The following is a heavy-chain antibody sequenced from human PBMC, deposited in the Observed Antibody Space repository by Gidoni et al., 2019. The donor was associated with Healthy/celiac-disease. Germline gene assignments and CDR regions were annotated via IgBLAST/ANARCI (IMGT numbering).Heavy chain of an antibody. V-gene: IGHV3-21*01. CDR1: GFTFSSYS. Sequence: EVQLVESGGGLVKPGGSPRLSCAASGFTFSSYSMNWVRQAPGKGLEWVSSISSSSSYIYYADSVKGRFTISRENAKNSLYLQMNSLGAEDTAVYYCARGDYSGWFDPWGQGTLVTVSS. D-gene: IGHD4-4*01. J-gene: IGHJ5*02. CDR3: ARGDYSGWFDP. CDR2: ISSSSSYI.